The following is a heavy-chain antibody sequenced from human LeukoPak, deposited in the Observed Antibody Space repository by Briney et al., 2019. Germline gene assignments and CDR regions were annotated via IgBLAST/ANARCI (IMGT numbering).Heavy chain of an antibody. CDR2: IIPIFGTA. CDR1: GGTFSSYA. D-gene: IGHD2-15*01. Sequence: SVTVSCKASGGTFSSYAISWVRQAPGQGLEWMGGIIPIFGTANYAQKFQGRVTITADESTSTAYMELSSLRSEDTAVYYCARTRAIVVVVAATPPYYYYYGMDVWGQGTTVTVSS. J-gene: IGHJ6*02. V-gene: IGHV1-69*13. CDR3: ARTRAIVVVVAATPPYYYYYGMDV.